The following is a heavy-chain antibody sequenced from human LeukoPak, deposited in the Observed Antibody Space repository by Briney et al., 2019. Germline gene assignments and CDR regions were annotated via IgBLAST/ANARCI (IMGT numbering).Heavy chain of an antibody. D-gene: IGHD3-10*01. CDR2: IYPGDSDT. CDR3: ARLGLGSYYDGTYNWFDP. V-gene: IGHV5-51*01. J-gene: IGHJ5*02. CDR1: GYSFTSYW. Sequence: GESLKISCKGSGYSFTSYWIGWVRQMPGKGLEWMGIIYPGDSDTRYSPSFQGQVTISADKSISTAYLQWSSLKASDTAMYYCARLGLGSYYDGTYNWFDPWGQGTLVTVSS.